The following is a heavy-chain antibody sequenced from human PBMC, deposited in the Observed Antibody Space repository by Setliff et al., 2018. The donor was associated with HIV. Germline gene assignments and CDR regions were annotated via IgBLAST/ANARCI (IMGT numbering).Heavy chain of an antibody. D-gene: IGHD3-22*01. J-gene: IGHJ4*02. CDR1: GGTFSSYA. Sequence: ASVKVSCKASGGTFSSYAITWVRQAPGQGLEWMGGIIPIFGTVNYAQKFQGRLTITTDESTSTAYMELSSLKSEDTAVYYCARARGIITTFDYWGQGTLVTVSS. CDR3: ARARGIITTFDY. CDR2: IIPIFGTV. V-gene: IGHV1-69*05.